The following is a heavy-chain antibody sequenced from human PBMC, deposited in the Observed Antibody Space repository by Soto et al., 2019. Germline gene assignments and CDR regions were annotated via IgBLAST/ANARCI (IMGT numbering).Heavy chain of an antibody. CDR1: GYTFTSYG. Sequence: EASVKVSCKASGYTFTSYGISWVRQAPGQGLEWMGWISAYNGNTNYAQKLQGRVTMTTDTSTSTAYMELRSLRSDDTAVYYCARDRWSSGWSHRFYYYYGMDVWGQGTTVTVSS. CDR2: ISAYNGNT. D-gene: IGHD6-19*01. CDR3: ARDRWSSGWSHRFYYYYGMDV. J-gene: IGHJ6*02. V-gene: IGHV1-18*01.